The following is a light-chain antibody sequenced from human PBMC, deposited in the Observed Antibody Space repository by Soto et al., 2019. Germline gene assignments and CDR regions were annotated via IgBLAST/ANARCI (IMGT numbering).Light chain of an antibody. CDR2: EGR. CDR3: CSYAGGSTSV. V-gene: IGLV2-23*01. J-gene: IGLJ1*01. CDR1: SSDVGSYNF. Sequence: QSALTQPASVSGSPGQSITISCTGTSSDVGSYNFVSWYQQHPGTAPKLLIYEGRKRPSGVSNRFSGSKSGNTASLTISGLQPEDEADYYCCSYAGGSTSVLGNGTKV.